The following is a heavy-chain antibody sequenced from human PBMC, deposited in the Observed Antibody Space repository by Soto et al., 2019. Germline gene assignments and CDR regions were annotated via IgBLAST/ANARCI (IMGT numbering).Heavy chain of an antibody. CDR3: ARERYDFWSGYPTRAFDP. V-gene: IGHV1-8*01. CDR2: MNPNSGNT. J-gene: IGHJ5*02. D-gene: IGHD3-3*01. CDR1: GYTFTSYD. Sequence: GASVKVSCKASGYTFTSYDINWVRQATGQGLEWMGWMNPNSGNTGYAQKFQGRVTMTRNTSISTAYMELSSLRSEDTAVYYCARERYDFWSGYPTRAFDPWGQGTLVTVSS.